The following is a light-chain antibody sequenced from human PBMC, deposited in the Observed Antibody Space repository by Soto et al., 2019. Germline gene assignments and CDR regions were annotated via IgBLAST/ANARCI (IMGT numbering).Light chain of an antibody. J-gene: IGKJ1*01. V-gene: IGKV3-20*01. CDR3: QQYGSSPPWA. CDR1: QSVSTNC. CDR2: GAS. Sequence: EIVLTQSPGTLSLSPGERATLSCRASQSVSTNCLAWYQQKPGQAPRLLIYGASSRTTGIPDRFSGSGSGTDFTLTISRLEPEDFAVYYCQQYGSSPPWAFGQGTKVEIK.